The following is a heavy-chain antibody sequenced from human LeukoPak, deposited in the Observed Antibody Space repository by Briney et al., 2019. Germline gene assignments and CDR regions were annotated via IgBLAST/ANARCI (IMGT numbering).Heavy chain of an antibody. Sequence: PGGSLRLSCAASGFTFSKYWMIWVRQAPGKGLESVSRINSDGTVTTYADSVKGRFTVSRDNADNTMFLQMNSVRDGDTAVYYCATKQWLAPPPDSWGEGTPVSVSS. CDR2: INSDGTVT. D-gene: IGHD6-19*01. J-gene: IGHJ5*01. CDR1: GFTFSKYW. V-gene: IGHV3-74*01. CDR3: ATKQWLAPPPDS.